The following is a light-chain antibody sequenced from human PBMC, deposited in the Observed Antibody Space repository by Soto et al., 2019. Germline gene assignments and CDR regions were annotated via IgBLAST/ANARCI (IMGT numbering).Light chain of an antibody. J-gene: IGLJ1*01. V-gene: IGLV2-18*01. CDR2: EAS. CDR1: STDFVSYNR. Sequence: QSALTQPPSVSGSPGQSATISCTGTSTDFVSYNRVSWYQQPPGTAPKLIIYEASNRPSGVPDRFSASKSGNMASLTISGLQAVDDADYYGSLYPSENTYVCGTEIKVTV. CDR3: SLYPSENTYV.